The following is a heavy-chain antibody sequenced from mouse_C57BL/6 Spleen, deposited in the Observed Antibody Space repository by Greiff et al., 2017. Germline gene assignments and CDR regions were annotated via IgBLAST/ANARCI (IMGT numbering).Heavy chain of an antibody. J-gene: IGHJ1*03. CDR1: GFSLRTFGLG. D-gene: IGHD2-4*01. Sequence: VKLMESGPGILQPSQTLSLTCSFSGFSLRTFGLGVGGLRQPSGKGLGWLARIWWGDDKYYTPALKSRRTISKDIAKNQGFLKIANEDTADTATDYCDRVIYYDYVNWDVEVWGTGTTDNVPS. V-gene: IGHV8-8*01. CDR3: DRVIYYDYVNWDVEV. CDR2: IWWGDDK.